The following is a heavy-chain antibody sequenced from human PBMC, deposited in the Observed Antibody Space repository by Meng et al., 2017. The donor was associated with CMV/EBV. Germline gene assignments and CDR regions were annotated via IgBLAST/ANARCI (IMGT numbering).Heavy chain of an antibody. V-gene: IGHV3-9*01. CDR3: AKDIEYSSSYSFDI. D-gene: IGHD6-6*01. Sequence: GGSLRLSCAASGFTFDDYAIHWVRHAPGKGLEWVSGISWNSGSIGYADSVKGRFTISRDNAKNSLYLKMNSLRAEDTALYYCAKDIEYSSSYSFDIWGQGTMVTVSS. CDR2: ISWNSGSI. CDR1: GFTFDDYA. J-gene: IGHJ3*02.